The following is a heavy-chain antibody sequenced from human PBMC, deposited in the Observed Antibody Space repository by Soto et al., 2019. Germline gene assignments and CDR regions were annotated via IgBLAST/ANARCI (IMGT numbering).Heavy chain of an antibody. CDR1: GYTLTELS. D-gene: IGHD3-22*01. V-gene: IGHV1-24*01. CDR3: ATAVPHYYASSGYYSFFDY. J-gene: IGHJ4*02. Sequence: SVKVSCKVSGYTLTELSMHWVRQAPGKGLEWMGGFDPKVGETISEQKFQGKVTITGNTPTDTAYMELSSLRSEDTAVYYCATAVPHYYASSGYYSFFDYWGQGTLVTVSS. CDR2: FDPKVGET.